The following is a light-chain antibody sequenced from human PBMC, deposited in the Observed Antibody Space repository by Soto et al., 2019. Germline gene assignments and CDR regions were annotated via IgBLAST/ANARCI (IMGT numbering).Light chain of an antibody. V-gene: IGKV1-5*01. CDR2: DAS. Sequence: DIQLTQSPSFLSASVGDRVTITCRASESISSWLAWYQQKPGKAPKLLIYDASSLESGGPSRFSGSGSGTEFTLTISSLQPNDFATYYCQQYNSYSGFGQGTKVDI. CDR3: QQYNSYSG. J-gene: IGKJ1*01. CDR1: ESISSW.